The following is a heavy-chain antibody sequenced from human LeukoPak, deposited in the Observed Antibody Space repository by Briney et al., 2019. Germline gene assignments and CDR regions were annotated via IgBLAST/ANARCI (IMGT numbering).Heavy chain of an antibody. CDR3: AKDTPRSPLYGYFDY. CDR1: GFTFSSYS. V-gene: IGHV3-21*04. CDR2: ISSSSYI. Sequence: GGSLRLSCAASGFTFSSYSMNWVRQAPGKGLEWVSSISSSSYIYYADSVKGRFTISRDNSKNTLYLQMNSLRAEDTAVYYCAKDTPRSPLYGYFDYWGQGTLVTVSS. D-gene: IGHD2-8*01. J-gene: IGHJ4*02.